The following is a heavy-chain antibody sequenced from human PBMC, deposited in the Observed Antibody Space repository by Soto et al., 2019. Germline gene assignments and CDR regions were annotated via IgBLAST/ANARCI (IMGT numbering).Heavy chain of an antibody. CDR1: GYTFTSYY. Sequence: QVQMVQSGTEVQKPGASVKLSCRTSGYTFTSYYIHWVRQAPGQGLEWMGIINPNGGSTGYAQKFQGRLNTPRDMSAGTVYTELSSVTSEDTAVYYCVRSGGGIGGSTYYFFYGMDVWGKGTTVTVSS. CDR3: VRSGGGIGGSTYYFFYGMDV. CDR2: INPNGGST. V-gene: IGHV1-46*01. J-gene: IGHJ6*04. D-gene: IGHD3-16*01.